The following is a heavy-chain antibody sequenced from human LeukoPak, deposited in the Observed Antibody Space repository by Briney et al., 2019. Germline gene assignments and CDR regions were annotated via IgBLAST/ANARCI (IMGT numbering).Heavy chain of an antibody. CDR3: ARASGGGSYSDGMDV. Sequence: ASVKVSCKASGYTFTSYAMHWVRQAPGQGLEWMGWIYPTSGGTNYAQKFQGRVTMTRDTSISTAYMELSSLRSDDTAVYYCARASGGGSYSDGMDVWGQGTTVTVS. V-gene: IGHV1-2*02. CDR2: IYPTSGGT. D-gene: IGHD1-26*01. CDR1: GYTFTSYA. J-gene: IGHJ6*02.